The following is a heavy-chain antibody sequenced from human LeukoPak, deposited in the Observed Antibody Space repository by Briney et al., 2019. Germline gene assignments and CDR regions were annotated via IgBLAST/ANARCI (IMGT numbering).Heavy chain of an antibody. V-gene: IGHV4-39*01. J-gene: IGHJ4*02. Sequence: SETLSLTCDVSGDSISISSNYWGWVRHLPGKGLEWIGSVYRSGSTYYNPSLKSRVTISVDTSKNQFTLNLTSVTAADTAVYHCARRGTSGWAYNFDFWGPGSLLTVSS. D-gene: IGHD6-19*01. CDR1: GDSISISSNY. CDR2: VYRSGST. CDR3: ARRGTSGWAYNFDF.